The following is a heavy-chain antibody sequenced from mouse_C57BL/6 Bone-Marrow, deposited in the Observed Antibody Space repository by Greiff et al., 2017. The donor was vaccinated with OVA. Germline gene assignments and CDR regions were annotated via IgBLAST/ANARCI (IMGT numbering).Heavy chain of an antibody. CDR1: GFTFSSYA. CDR2: ISAGGSYT. V-gene: IGHV5-4*01. CDR3: ARGKLGRRDFDY. J-gene: IGHJ2*01. D-gene: IGHD4-1*01. Sequence: EVQGVESGGGLVKPGGSLKLSCAASGFTFSSYAMSWVRQTPEKRLEWVATISAGGSYTYYPDNVKGRFTISRDNAKNNLYLQMSHLKSEDTAMYYCARGKLGRRDFDYWGQGTTLTVSS.